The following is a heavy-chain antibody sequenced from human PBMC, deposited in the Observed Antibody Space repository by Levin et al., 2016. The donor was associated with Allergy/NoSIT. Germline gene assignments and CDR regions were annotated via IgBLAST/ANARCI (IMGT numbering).Heavy chain of an antibody. V-gene: IGHV4-59*01. Sequence: SETLSLTCTVSGGSISKYYWSWIRQPPGKGLEWIGYIYYSGTTNYNPSLKSRLTISVDRSKNQFSLNVTSVTATDTAIYYCARGGGLFEYWGQGTLVTVSS. J-gene: IGHJ4*02. CDR2: IYYSGTT. CDR1: GGSISKYY. CDR3: ARGGGLFEY. D-gene: IGHD2-15*01.